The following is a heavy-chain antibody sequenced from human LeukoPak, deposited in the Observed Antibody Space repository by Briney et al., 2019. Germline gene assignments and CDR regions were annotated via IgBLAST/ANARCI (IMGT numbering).Heavy chain of an antibody. CDR3: ASVVRFWSGQFFANWFDP. J-gene: IGHJ5*02. V-gene: IGHV1-2*02. CDR2: INPNSGGT. CDR1: GYTFTGYY. D-gene: IGHD3-3*01. Sequence: ASVKVSCKASGYTFTGYYMHWVQQAPGQGLEWMGWINPNSGGTNYAQKFQGRVTMTRDTSISTAYMELSRLRSDDTAVYYCASVVRFWSGQFFANWFDPWGQGTLVTVSS.